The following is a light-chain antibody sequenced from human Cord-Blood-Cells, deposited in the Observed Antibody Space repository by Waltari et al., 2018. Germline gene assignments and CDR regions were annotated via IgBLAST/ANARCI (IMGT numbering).Light chain of an antibody. CDR3: CSYAGSYTWV. V-gene: IGLV2-11*01. CDR2: DVS. CDR1: SSDVGGYTY. Sequence: QSALTQPRSVSGSPGQSVTTPCTGTSSDVGGYTYVSWYQKHPGNAPNLMSYDVSKRPSGVPDRFSGSKSGNTAALTISGLQAEDEGDCYCCSYAGSYTWVCGGGTKLTVL. J-gene: IGLJ3*02.